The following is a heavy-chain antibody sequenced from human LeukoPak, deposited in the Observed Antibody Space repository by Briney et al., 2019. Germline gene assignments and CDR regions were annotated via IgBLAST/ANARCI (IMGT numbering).Heavy chain of an antibody. J-gene: IGHJ4*02. CDR2: VNPNSGNT. Sequence: GASVKVSCKASGYTFTSYDINWVRQATGQGLEWMGWVNPNSGNTGYAQKFQGRVTMTRNTSISTAYMELSSLRSEDTAVYYCARVDREEPAATGWGQGTLVTVSS. CDR3: ARVDREEPAATG. D-gene: IGHD2-2*01. CDR1: GYTFTSYD. V-gene: IGHV1-8*01.